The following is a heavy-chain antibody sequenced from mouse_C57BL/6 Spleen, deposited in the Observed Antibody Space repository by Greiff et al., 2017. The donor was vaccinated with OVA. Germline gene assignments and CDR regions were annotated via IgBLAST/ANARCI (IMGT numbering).Heavy chain of an antibody. V-gene: IGHV1-22*01. CDR3: ERDLYDYDGTAFAY. CDR1: GYTFTDYN. Sequence: VQLQQSGPELVKPGASVKMSCKASGYTFTDYNMHWVKQSHGKSLEWIGYINPNNGGTSYNQKFKGKATLTVNKSSSTAYMELRSLTSEDSAVYYCERDLYDYDGTAFAYWGQGTLVTVSA. D-gene: IGHD2-4*01. J-gene: IGHJ3*01. CDR2: INPNNGGT.